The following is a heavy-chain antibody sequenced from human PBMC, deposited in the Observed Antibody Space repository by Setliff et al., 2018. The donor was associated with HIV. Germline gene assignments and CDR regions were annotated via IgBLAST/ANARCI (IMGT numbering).Heavy chain of an antibody. CDR3: ARDKAVAGNHRPYYFDY. CDR2: ISSSGRTI. J-gene: IGHJ4*02. Sequence: PGGSLRLSCAASGFTFSSYEINWVRQAPGKGLEWVSYISSSGRTIYYADSVKGRFTISRDNAKNSLYLQMNSLRAEDTAVYYCARDKAVAGNHRPYYFDYWGQGTLVTVSS. CDR1: GFTFSSYE. D-gene: IGHD6-19*01. V-gene: IGHV3-48*03.